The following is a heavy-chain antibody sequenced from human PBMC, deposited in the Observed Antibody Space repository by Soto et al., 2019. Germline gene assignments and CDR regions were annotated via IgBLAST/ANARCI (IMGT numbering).Heavy chain of an antibody. CDR1: GYTFTSYG. CDR3: ARDRTIAAAGKDYYYYYMDV. Sequence: QVQLVQSGAEVKKPGASVKVSCKASGYTFTSYGISWVRQAPGQGLEWMGWISAYNGNTNYAQKLQGRVTMTTDTSTSTAYMELRSLRSDDTAVYYCARDRTIAAAGKDYYYYYMDVWGKGTTVTVSS. D-gene: IGHD6-13*01. J-gene: IGHJ6*03. CDR2: ISAYNGNT. V-gene: IGHV1-18*01.